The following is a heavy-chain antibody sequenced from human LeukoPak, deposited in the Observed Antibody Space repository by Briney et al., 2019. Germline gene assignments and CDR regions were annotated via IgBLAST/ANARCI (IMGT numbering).Heavy chain of an antibody. V-gene: IGHV3-23*01. J-gene: IGHJ4*02. CDR1: GFTFSNAW. CDR3: AKKAAVAGPKTFDY. Sequence: GGSLRLSCAASGFTFSNAWMSWVRQAPGKGLEWVSAISGSGGSTYYADSVKGRFTISRDNSKNTLYLQMNSLRAEDTAVYYCAKKAAVAGPKTFDYWGQGTLVTVSS. CDR2: ISGSGGST. D-gene: IGHD6-19*01.